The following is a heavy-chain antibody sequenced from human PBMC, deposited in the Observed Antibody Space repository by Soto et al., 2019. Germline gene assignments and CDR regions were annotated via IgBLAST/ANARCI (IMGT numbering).Heavy chain of an antibody. D-gene: IGHD5-18*01. V-gene: IGHV4-31*03. J-gene: IGHJ4*02. Sequence: QVQLQESGPGLVKPSQTLSLTCTVSGGSISSGGYYWSWIRQHPGKGLEWIGYIYYSGSTYYNPSLYSRVTISVDTSKTQSSLKLSSVTAADTAVYSCASDSYGSLGLDYWAQGPLVTVSS. CDR3: ASDSYGSLGLDY. CDR1: GGSISSGGYY. CDR2: IYYSGST.